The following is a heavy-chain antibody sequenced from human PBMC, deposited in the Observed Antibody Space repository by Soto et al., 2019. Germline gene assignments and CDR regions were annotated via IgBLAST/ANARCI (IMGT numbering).Heavy chain of an antibody. CDR1: GFTFSSYA. Sequence: GGSLRLSCADSGFTFSSYAMSWVRQAPGKGLEWVSAISGSGGSTYYADSVKGRFTISRDNSKNTLYLQMNSLRAEDTAVYYCAKDLGGGSCYDYWGQGTLVTVSS. D-gene: IGHD2-15*01. CDR2: ISGSGGST. CDR3: AKDLGGGSCYDY. J-gene: IGHJ4*02. V-gene: IGHV3-23*01.